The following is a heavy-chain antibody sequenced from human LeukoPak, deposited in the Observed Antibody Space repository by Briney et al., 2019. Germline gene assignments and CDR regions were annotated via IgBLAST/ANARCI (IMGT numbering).Heavy chain of an antibody. CDR2: IYYSGST. CDR1: GGSISSYY. Sequence: PSETLSLTCTVSGGSISSYYWIWIRQPPAKGLEWIGYIYYSGSTNYNPSLKSRVTISVDTSKNQFSLKLSSVTAADTAVYYCARGDGSYYYYYGMDVWGQGTTVTVSS. D-gene: IGHD1-26*01. CDR3: ARGDGSYYYYYGMDV. J-gene: IGHJ6*02. V-gene: IGHV4-59*01.